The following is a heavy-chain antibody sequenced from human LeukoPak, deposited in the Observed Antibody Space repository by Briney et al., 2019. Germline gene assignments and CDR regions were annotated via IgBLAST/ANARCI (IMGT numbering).Heavy chain of an antibody. Sequence: ASVKVSCKVSGYSITELSTHRVPQAPGKGLEWMGGFDPGSGEIIYEQKFQDRVTMTEDTSTDTAYMELSSLRSEDTALYYCATGTHYDLLPFWGQGTLVTVSS. CDR2: FDPGSGEI. D-gene: IGHD3-9*01. CDR1: GYSITELS. V-gene: IGHV1-24*01. CDR3: ATGTHYDLLPF. J-gene: IGHJ4*02.